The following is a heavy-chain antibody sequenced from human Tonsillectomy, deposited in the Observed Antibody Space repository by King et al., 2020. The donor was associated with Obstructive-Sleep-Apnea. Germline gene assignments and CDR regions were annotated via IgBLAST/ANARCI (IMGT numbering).Heavy chain of an antibody. J-gene: IGHJ3*02. CDR2: ISWNSGSI. CDR3: ANLEFGEFRGDDAFDI. Sequence: VQLVESGGGLVQPGRSLRLSCAASGFTFDDYAMHWVRQAPGKGLEWVSGISWNSGSIGYADSVKGRFTISRDNAKNSLYLQMNSLRAEDTALYYCANLEFGEFRGDDAFDIWGQGTMVTVSS. D-gene: IGHD3-10*01. V-gene: IGHV3-9*01. CDR1: GFTFDDYA.